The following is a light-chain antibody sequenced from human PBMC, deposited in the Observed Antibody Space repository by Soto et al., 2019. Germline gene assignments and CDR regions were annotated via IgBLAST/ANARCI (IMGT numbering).Light chain of an antibody. CDR3: QQYDISPWT. CDR1: QSLSSKF. V-gene: IGKV3-20*01. Sequence: IVLTQSPATLPLSPGERATLSCRARQSLSSKFLAWYQQKPGQPPRLLIYDSSTRATGFPARVSGSGSGPDFTLTIIRLEPEDFAVYYCQQYDISPWTFGQGTKVESK. J-gene: IGKJ1*01. CDR2: DSS.